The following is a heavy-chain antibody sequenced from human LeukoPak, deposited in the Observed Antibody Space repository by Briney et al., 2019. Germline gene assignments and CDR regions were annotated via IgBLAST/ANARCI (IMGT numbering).Heavy chain of an antibody. CDR3: AREGIVVVVAAFDY. V-gene: IGHV1-2*02. D-gene: IGHD2-15*01. CDR2: INPNSGGI. J-gene: IGHJ4*02. Sequence: ASVKVSCKASGYTFTGYYMHWVRQAPGQGLEWMGWINPNSGGINYAQKFQGRVTMTRDTSISTAYMELSRLRSDDTAVYYCAREGIVVVVAAFDYWGQGTLVTVSS. CDR1: GYTFTGYY.